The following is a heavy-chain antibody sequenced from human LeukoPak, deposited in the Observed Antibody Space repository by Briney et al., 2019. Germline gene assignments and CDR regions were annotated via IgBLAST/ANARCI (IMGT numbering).Heavy chain of an antibody. CDR1: GFTFSSYG. V-gene: IGHV3-30*02. J-gene: IGHJ4*02. CDR3: AKDRIVVVPAALDY. D-gene: IGHD2-2*01. CDR2: IRYDGSNK. Sequence: GGSLRLSCAASGFTFSSYGMHWVRQAPGKGLEWVAFIRYDGSNKYYADSVKGRFTISRDNSKNTLYLQMNSLRAEDTAEYYCAKDRIVVVPAALDYWGQGTLVTVSS.